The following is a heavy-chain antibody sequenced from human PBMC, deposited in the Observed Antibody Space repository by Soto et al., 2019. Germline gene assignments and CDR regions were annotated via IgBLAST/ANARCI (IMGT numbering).Heavy chain of an antibody. CDR2: IYSGGST. Sequence: GGSLRLSCAASGFTVSSNYMSWVRQAPGKGLEWVSFIYSGGSTYYADSVKGRFTISRDNSKNTLYLQMNSLRAEDTAVYYCARSPMYSSGWYAREGRYYYYMDVWGKGTTVTVSS. J-gene: IGHJ6*03. CDR1: GFTVSSNY. CDR3: ARSPMYSSGWYAREGRYYYYMDV. D-gene: IGHD6-19*01. V-gene: IGHV3-66*01.